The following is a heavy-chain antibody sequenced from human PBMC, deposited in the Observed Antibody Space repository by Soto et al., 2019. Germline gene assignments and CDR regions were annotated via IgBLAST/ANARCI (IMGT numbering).Heavy chain of an antibody. CDR2: MNPNSGNT. CDR3: ARGSPYYDFWSGYWFDP. CDR1: GYTFTSYD. D-gene: IGHD3-3*01. Sequence: ASVKVSCKASGYTFTSYDINWVRQATGQGLEWMGWMNPNSGNTGYAQKFQGRITMTRNTSISTAYMELSSLRSEDTAVYYCARGSPYYDFWSGYWFDPWGQGTLVTVSS. V-gene: IGHV1-8*01. J-gene: IGHJ5*02.